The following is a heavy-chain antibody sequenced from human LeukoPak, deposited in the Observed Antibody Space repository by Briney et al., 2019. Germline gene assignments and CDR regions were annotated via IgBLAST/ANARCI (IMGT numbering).Heavy chain of an antibody. D-gene: IGHD3-10*01. CDR2: INHSGST. Sequence: SETLSLTCAVYGGSFSGYYWSWLRQPPGKGLEWIGEINHSGSTNYNPSLKSRVTISVDTSKNQFSLKLSSVTAADTAVYYCARSRRFGELFLWGQGTLVTVSS. J-gene: IGHJ4*02. V-gene: IGHV4-34*01. CDR3: ARSRRFGELFL. CDR1: GGSFSGYY.